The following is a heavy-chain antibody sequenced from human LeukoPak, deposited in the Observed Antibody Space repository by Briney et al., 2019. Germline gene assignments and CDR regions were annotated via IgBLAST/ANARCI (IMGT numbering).Heavy chain of an antibody. CDR3: ARAERGGPIGDAFDI. V-gene: IGHV4-38-2*02. D-gene: IGHD2-15*01. J-gene: IGHJ3*02. CDR1: GYSISSGYY. CDR2: IYHSGST. Sequence: IPSETLSLTCTVSGYSISSGYYWGWIRQPPGRGLEWIGSIYHSGSTYYNPSLKSRVTISVDTSKNQFSLKLSSVTAADTAVYYCARAERGGPIGDAFDIWGQGTMVTVSS.